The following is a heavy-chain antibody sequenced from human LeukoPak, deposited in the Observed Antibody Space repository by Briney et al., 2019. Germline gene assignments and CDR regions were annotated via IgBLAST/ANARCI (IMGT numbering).Heavy chain of an antibody. J-gene: IGHJ4*02. D-gene: IGHD1-20*01. CDR1: GFTFSSYS. CDR2: ISSSGSTI. CDR3: ARDAVGITGTFTD. Sequence: GGSLRLSCAASGFTFSSYSMNWVRQAPGKGLEWVSYISSSGSTIYYADSVKGRFTISRNNAKNSLYLQMNSLRAEDTAVYYCARDAVGITGTFTDWGQGTLVTVSS. V-gene: IGHV3-48*04.